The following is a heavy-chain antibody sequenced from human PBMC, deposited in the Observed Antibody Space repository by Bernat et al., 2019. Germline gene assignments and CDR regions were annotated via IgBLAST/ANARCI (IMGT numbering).Heavy chain of an antibody. D-gene: IGHD3-10*01. Sequence: QVQLVESGGGVVQPGRSLRLSCAASGFTFSSYGMHWVRQAPGKGLEWVAVIWYDGSNKYYADSVKGRFTISRDNSKNTLYLQMNSLRAEDTAVYYCARDSGSGSFSPDASDYFDYWGQGTLVTVSS. J-gene: IGHJ4*02. V-gene: IGHV3-33*01. CDR2: IWYDGSNK. CDR1: GFTFSSYG. CDR3: ARDSGSGSFSPDASDYFDY.